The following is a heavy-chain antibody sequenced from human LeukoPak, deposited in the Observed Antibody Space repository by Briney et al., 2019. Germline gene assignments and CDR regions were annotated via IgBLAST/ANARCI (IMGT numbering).Heavy chain of an antibody. Sequence: PGGSLRLSCAASGFTFSSYSMNWVRQAPGKGLEWVSSISSSSSYIYYADSVKGRFTISRDNAKNSLYLQMNSLRAEDTAVYYCAKWGCSGSDCYPFDYWSQGTLVTVSS. CDR1: GFTFSSYS. V-gene: IGHV3-21*04. D-gene: IGHD2-21*02. J-gene: IGHJ4*02. CDR2: ISSSSSYI. CDR3: AKWGCSGSDCYPFDY.